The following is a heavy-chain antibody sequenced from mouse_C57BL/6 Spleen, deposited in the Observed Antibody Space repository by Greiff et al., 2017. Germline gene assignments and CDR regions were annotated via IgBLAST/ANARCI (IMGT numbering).Heavy chain of an antibody. Sequence: DVKLQESGPGLVKPSQSLSLTCSVTGYSITSGYYWNWIRQFPGNKLEWMGYISYDGSNNYNPSLKNRIAITRYTSKNQFFLKLNSVTTEDTATYYCARSRVRYYAMDYWGQGTSVTVSS. CDR3: ARSRVRYYAMDY. CDR2: ISYDGSN. J-gene: IGHJ4*01. D-gene: IGHD2-14*01. CDR1: GYSITSGYY. V-gene: IGHV3-6*01.